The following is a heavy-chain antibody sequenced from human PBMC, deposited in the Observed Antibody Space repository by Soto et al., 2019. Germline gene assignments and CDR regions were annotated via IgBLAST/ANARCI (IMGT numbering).Heavy chain of an antibody. V-gene: IGHV3-33*01. CDR2: IWYDGSNK. CDR1: GCTFSSYG. Sequence: QVQLVESGGGVVQPGRSLRLSCAASGCTFSSYGMHWVRQAPGKGLEWVAVIWYDGSNKYYADSVKGRFTISRDNSKNTLYLQMNSLRAEDTAVYYCARDHNSSGWDFDYWGQGTLVTVSS. D-gene: IGHD6-19*01. CDR3: ARDHNSSGWDFDY. J-gene: IGHJ4*02.